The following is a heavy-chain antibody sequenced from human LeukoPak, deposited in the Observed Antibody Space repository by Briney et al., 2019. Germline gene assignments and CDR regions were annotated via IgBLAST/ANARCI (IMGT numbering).Heavy chain of an antibody. CDR2: ISYDGSNK. J-gene: IGHJ3*02. V-gene: IGHV3-30-3*01. CDR3: ARFTAAWELQQVNDI. D-gene: IGHD1-26*01. CDR1: GFTFSSYA. Sequence: PGRSLRLSCAASGFTFSSYAMHWVRQAPGKGLEWVAVISYDGSNKYYADSVKGRFTISRDNSKNTLYLQMNSLRAEDTAVYYCARFTAAWELQQVNDIWGQGTMVTVSS.